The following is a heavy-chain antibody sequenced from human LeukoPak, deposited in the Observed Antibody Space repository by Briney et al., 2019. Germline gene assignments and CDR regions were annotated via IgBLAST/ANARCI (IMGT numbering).Heavy chain of an antibody. J-gene: IGHJ4*02. CDR3: ARAKASPYGEGYFDC. V-gene: IGHV3-48*03. CDR1: GFTFSSYE. Sequence: AGGSLRLSCAASGFTFSSYEMNWVRQAPGKGLEWVSYISSSGSTIYYADSVKGRFTISRDNAKNSLYLQMNSLRAEDTAVYYCARAKASPYGEGYFDCWGQGTLVTVSS. D-gene: IGHD4-17*01. CDR2: ISSSGSTI.